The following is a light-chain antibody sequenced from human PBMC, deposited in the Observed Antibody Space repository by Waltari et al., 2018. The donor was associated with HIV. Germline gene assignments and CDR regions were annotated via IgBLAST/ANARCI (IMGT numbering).Light chain of an antibody. J-gene: IGLJ2*01. CDR1: RSDVGGYHL. Sequence: QSALPQPASVSGSPGKSITISCTGTRSDVGGYHLVSSYHQHPGKAPKLMIYEVSKRPSGVSNRFSGSKSGNTASLTISGLQAEDDADYYCCAYAGSTTYVIFGGGTKLTVL. V-gene: IGLV2-23*02. CDR2: EVS. CDR3: CAYAGSTTYVI.